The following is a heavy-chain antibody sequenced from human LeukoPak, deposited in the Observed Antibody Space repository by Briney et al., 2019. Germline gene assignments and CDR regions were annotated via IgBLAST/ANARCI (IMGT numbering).Heavy chain of an antibody. J-gene: IGHJ4*02. CDR3: ARDHVYGGADY. V-gene: IGHV3-23*01. CDR2: ISGSGGST. D-gene: IGHD5/OR15-5a*01. Sequence: PGGSLRLSCAASGFTFSSDAMTWVRQAPGKGLEWVSGISGSGGSTYYADSVKGRFTISRDNSKSSLFLQMNSLRTEDTALYYCARDHVYGGADYWGQGTLVTVSS. CDR1: GFTFSSDA.